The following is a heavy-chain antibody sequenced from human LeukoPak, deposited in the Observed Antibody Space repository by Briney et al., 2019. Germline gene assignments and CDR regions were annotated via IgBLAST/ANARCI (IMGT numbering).Heavy chain of an antibody. D-gene: IGHD4-11*01. CDR1: GGTFSSYA. V-gene: IGHV1-69*13. CDR2: IIPIFGTT. CDR3: ARVKSETVTTPIQPFDY. Sequence: SVNVSCKASGGTFSSYAINWVRQAPGQGLEWMGGIIPIFGTTNYAQKFQGRVTITADESTSTAYMELSSLRSEDTAVYYCARVKSETVTTPIQPFDYWGQGTLVTVSS. J-gene: IGHJ4*02.